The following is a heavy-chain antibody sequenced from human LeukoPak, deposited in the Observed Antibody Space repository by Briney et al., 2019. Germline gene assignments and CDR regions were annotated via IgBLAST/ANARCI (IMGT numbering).Heavy chain of an antibody. D-gene: IGHD3-22*01. V-gene: IGHV4-39*02. CDR3: ATEAANPDDIFDI. Sequence: SETLSLTCTVSGDSINSSSYYWGWIRQPPGKGLEWIGTIYYSGSTYYNPSLKRRVTISVDTSKNQFSLKLSSVTAADTAMYYCATEAANPDDIFDIWGRGTLVTVSS. CDR2: IYYSGST. CDR1: GDSINSSSYY. J-gene: IGHJ3*02.